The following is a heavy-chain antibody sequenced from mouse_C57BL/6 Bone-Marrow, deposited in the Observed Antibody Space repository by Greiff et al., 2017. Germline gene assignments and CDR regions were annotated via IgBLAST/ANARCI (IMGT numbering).Heavy chain of an antibody. Sequence: EVKLVESEGGLVQPGSSMKLSCTASGFTFSDYYMAWVRQVPEKGLEWVANINYDGSSTYYLDSLKSRFIISRDNAKNILYLQMSSLKSEDTATYYCARDRELRYFDVWGTGTTVTVSS. J-gene: IGHJ1*03. CDR3: ARDRELRYFDV. CDR2: INYDGSST. V-gene: IGHV5-16*01. D-gene: IGHD1-1*01. CDR1: GFTFSDYY.